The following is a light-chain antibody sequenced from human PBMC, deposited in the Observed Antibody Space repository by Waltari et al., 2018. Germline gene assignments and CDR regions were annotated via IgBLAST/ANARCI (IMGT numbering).Light chain of an antibody. CDR3: QLGDTSPRT. Sequence: HMTQSPPSVFVSVGDRDPMFCRERQDISTSLALYQQKSGTAPSLLIYHSSTLQSGVPSRFSRSGSGTDFTLTINNLHPEDFATYFCQLGDTSPRTFGPGTKVELK. J-gene: IGKJ1*01. V-gene: IGKV1-12*01. CDR1: QDISTS. CDR2: HSS.